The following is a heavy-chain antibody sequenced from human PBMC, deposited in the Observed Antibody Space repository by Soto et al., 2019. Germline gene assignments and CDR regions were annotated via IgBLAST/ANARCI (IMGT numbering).Heavy chain of an antibody. CDR3: VRRSDWFNL. V-gene: IGHV5-51*01. CDR1: GYSLTSYW. CDR2: IYPRDSDT. Sequence: PGESLKISCKGSGYSLTSYWIGWVRQMPGKGREWMGIIYPRDSDTRYSPSLQGQVSISVDKYISTAYLQWSSLKASDTAMYYCVRRSDWFNLWGQGTLVTV. J-gene: IGHJ5*02.